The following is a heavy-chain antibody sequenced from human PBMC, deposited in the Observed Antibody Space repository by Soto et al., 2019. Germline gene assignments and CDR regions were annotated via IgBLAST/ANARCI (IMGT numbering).Heavy chain of an antibody. D-gene: IGHD3-22*01. J-gene: IGHJ4*02. CDR1: GGSISSGDYY. CDR3: ASHTYYYDSTAPDY. V-gene: IGHV4-30-4*01. CDR2: IYYSGNT. Sequence: PSETLSLTCTVSGGSISSGDYYWSWIRQPPGKGLEWIGYIYYSGNTYYNPSLKSRVTISVDTSKNQFSLKLSSVTAADTAVYYCASHTYYYDSTAPDYWGQGTLVTVSS.